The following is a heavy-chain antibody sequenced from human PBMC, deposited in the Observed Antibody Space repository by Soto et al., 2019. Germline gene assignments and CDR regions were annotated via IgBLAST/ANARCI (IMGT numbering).Heavy chain of an antibody. CDR1: GGSISSYY. Sequence: QVQLQESGPGLVKPSETLSLTCTVSGGSISSYYWSWIRQPPGKGLEWIGYIYYSGSTNYNPSLKRRVTISVDTSKNQFSLKLSSVTAADTAVYYCASHDSSGYKRFWGQGTLVTVSS. V-gene: IGHV4-59*01. J-gene: IGHJ4*02. CDR3: ASHDSSGYKRF. CDR2: IYYSGST. D-gene: IGHD3-22*01.